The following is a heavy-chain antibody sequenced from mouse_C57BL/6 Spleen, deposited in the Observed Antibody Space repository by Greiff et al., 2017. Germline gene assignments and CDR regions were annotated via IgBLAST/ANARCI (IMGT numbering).Heavy chain of an antibody. V-gene: IGHV1-42*01. J-gene: IGHJ2*01. CDR1: GYSFTGYY. CDR2: INPSTGGT. D-gene: IGHD1-1*01. CDR3: ALTTVDY. Sequence: VQLQQSGPELVKPGASVKISCKASGYSFTGYYMNWVKQSPEKSLEWIGEINPSTGGTTYNQKFKAKATLTVDKSSSTAYMQLKSLTSEDSAVYYCALTTVDYWGQGTTLAVSS.